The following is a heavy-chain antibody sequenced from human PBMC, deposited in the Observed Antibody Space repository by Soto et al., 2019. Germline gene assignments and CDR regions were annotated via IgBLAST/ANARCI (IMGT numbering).Heavy chain of an antibody. CDR2: VNHNGTT. Sequence: QVQLQQWGAGLLKPSETLSLTCAVYGGSFSGYYWTWIRQSPEKGLEWIGEVNHNGTTYYNPSLKTLVTISVHTPKNQFSLKMSSVTAADPAVYYCARGIGYCSSINCYSSRRLRFDSWGQGTLVTVSS. CDR3: ARGIGYCSSINCYSSRRLRFDS. V-gene: IGHV4-34*01. D-gene: IGHD2-2*01. J-gene: IGHJ4*02. CDR1: GGSFSGYY.